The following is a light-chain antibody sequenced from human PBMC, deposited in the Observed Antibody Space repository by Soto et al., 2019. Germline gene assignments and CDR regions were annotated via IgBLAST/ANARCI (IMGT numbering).Light chain of an antibody. CDR2: EVS. CDR1: RIDVGSYNR. J-gene: IGLJ1*01. CDR3: SSYTSSSTYV. Sequence: QSALTQPPSVSGSPGQSVTISCTGTRIDVGSYNRVSWYQQPPGTAPKLMIYEVSNRPSGVPDRFSGSKSGNTASLTISGLQAEDEADYYCSSYTSSSTYVFGTGTKVTVL. V-gene: IGLV2-18*02.